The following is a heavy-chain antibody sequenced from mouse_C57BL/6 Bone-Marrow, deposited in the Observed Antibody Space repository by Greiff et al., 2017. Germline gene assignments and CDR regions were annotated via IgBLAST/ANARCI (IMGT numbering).Heavy chain of an antibody. D-gene: IGHD1-1*01. CDR3: ARTTVVVDFDY. CDR1: GFTFSSYA. Sequence: EVQLVESGGGLVKPGGSLKLSCAASGFTFSSYAMSWVRQTPEKRLEWVATISDGGSYTYYPDNVKGRITISRDNAKNNLYLQMSHLKSEDTAMYYVARTTVVVDFDYWGQGTTLTVSS. CDR2: ISDGGSYT. V-gene: IGHV5-4*01. J-gene: IGHJ2*01.